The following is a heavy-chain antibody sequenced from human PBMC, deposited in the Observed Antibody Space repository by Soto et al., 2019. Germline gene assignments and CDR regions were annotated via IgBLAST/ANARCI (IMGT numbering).Heavy chain of an antibody. Sequence: GGSLRLSCAASGFTFSSYGMHWVRQAPGKGLEWVAVISYDGSNKYYADSVKGRFTISRDNYKNTLYLQMNSLRAEDTAVYYCAKEMGLQESLIDYWGQGTLVTVSS. CDR3: AKEMGLQESLIDY. V-gene: IGHV3-30*18. J-gene: IGHJ4*02. D-gene: IGHD4-4*01. CDR2: ISYDGSNK. CDR1: GFTFSSYG.